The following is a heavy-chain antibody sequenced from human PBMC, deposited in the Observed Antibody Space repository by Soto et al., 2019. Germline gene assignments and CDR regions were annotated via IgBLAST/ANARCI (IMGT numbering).Heavy chain of an antibody. Sequence: QVQLQESGPGLVKPSQTLSLTCSVSGGSITSGKYYWSWLRQAPGKGLEWIGYIYFTGETYYNPSLKSRLMISRDTSKNQFFLSLRSVTVAATAVYYCARRDVGGTYPNGFHPWGQGALVTVSA. D-gene: IGHD1-1*01. V-gene: IGHV4-30-4*01. CDR3: ARRDVGGTYPNGFHP. CDR1: GGSITSGKYY. J-gene: IGHJ5*02. CDR2: IYFTGET.